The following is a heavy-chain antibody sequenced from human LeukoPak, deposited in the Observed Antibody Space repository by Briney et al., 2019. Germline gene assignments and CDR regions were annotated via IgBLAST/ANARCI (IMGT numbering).Heavy chain of an antibody. CDR2: IGSTGDT. V-gene: IGHV3-13*01. J-gene: IGHJ4*02. CDR3: AKDQSSGCYFDY. D-gene: IGHD3-22*01. Sequence: GGSLRLSCAASGFSFSKNDMHWVRQRTGKGLEWVSGIGSTGDTNYLGSVKGRFTISRETAKNSLYLQMNSLRAEDTAVYYCAKDQSSGCYFDYWGQGTLVTVSS. CDR1: GFSFSKND.